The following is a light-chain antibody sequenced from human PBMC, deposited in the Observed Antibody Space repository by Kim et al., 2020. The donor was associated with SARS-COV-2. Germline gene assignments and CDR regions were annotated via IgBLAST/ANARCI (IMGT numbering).Light chain of an antibody. Sequence: PGESATLSCRASQSVSSSYLAWYQQKPGQAPRLLIYGASSRATGIPDRFSGSGSGTDFTLTISRLEPEDFAVYYCQQYGSSPPMYTFGQGTKLEI. CDR3: QQYGSSPPMYT. V-gene: IGKV3-20*01. J-gene: IGKJ2*01. CDR2: GAS. CDR1: QSVSSSY.